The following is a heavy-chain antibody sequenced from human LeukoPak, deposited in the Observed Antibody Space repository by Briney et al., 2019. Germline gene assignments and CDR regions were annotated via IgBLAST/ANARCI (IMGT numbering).Heavy chain of an antibody. D-gene: IGHD3-16*01. Sequence: GGSQRLSCAASDFTFSNYAMSWVRQAPGKGLEWVSFISGSGGSTYYADSVKGRFTISRDNSKSTLYLHMNSLRVEDTAVYYCAKDAEDRGGGYYFDYWGQGTLVTVSS. CDR1: DFTFSNYA. V-gene: IGHV3-23*01. J-gene: IGHJ4*02. CDR2: ISGSGGST. CDR3: AKDAEDRGGGYYFDY.